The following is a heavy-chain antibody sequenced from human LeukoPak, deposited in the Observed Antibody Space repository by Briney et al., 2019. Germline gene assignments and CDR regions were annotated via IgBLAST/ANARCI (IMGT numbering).Heavy chain of an antibody. CDR3: ARLLGDYVWGSYRYDAFDI. V-gene: IGHV5-51*01. CDR1: GYSFTSYW. CDR2: ICPGDSDT. D-gene: IGHD3-16*02. Sequence: GESLKISCKGSGYSFTSYWIGWVRQMPGKGLEWMGIICPGDSDTRYSPSFQGQVTISADKSISTAYLQWSSLKASDTAMYYCARLLGDYVWGSYRYDAFDIWGQGTMVTVSS. J-gene: IGHJ3*02.